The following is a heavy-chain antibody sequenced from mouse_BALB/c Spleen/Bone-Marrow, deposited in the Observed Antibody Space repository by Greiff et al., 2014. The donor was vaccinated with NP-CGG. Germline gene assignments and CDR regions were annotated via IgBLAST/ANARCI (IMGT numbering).Heavy chain of an antibody. V-gene: IGHV2-9*02. D-gene: IGHD2-3*01. J-gene: IGHJ2*01. Sequence: VQLQQSGPGPGAPSQSLSITCTVSGFSLTSYGVHWVRQPPGKGLEWLGVIWAFGSTNYNSALMSRLSISKDNAKSQVFLKMNSLQTDDTAMYYCARERENDGYYDIDYWGQGTTLTVSS. CDR2: IWAFGST. CDR3: ARERENDGYYDIDY. CDR1: GFSLTSYG.